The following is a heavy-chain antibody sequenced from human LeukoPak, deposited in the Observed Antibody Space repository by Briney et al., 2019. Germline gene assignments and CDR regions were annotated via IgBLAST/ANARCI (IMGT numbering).Heavy chain of an antibody. V-gene: IGHV3-53*01. D-gene: IGHD5-18*01. CDR2: LYSVGST. CDR1: GFNDSRIY. Sequence: GGSLRLPCGASGFNDSRIYMRWPREPPGKGVEWGLVLYSVGSTYYADSVKGRFTISRDNSKNTLYLQMNSLRADDTAVYYCARVLVECIQLWFDYWGQGTLVTVSS. CDR3: ARVLVECIQLWFDY. J-gene: IGHJ4*02.